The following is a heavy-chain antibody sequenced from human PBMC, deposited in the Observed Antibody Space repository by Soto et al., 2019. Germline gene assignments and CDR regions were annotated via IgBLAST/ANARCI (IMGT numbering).Heavy chain of an antibody. J-gene: IGHJ5*02. CDR2: INHSGRT. D-gene: IGHD2-15*01. CDR3: GRVLRKNGYCSGGSCSGWFDP. V-gene: IGHV4-34*01. CDR1: GGSFSGYY. Sequence: SETLSLTCAVYGGSFSGYYWSWIRQPPGKGLEWIGEINHSGRTNYNPSLKSRVTISVDTSKNQFSLKLSSVTAADTAVYYCGRVLRKNGYCSGGSCSGWFDPWGQGTLVTVSS.